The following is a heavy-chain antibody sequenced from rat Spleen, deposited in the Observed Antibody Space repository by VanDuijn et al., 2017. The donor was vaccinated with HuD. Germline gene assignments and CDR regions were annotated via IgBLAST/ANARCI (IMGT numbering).Heavy chain of an antibody. D-gene: IGHD1-10*01. J-gene: IGHJ2*01. CDR3: ARYTATISFDY. CDR1: GHFITSDY. V-gene: IGHV3-1*01. Sequence: EVQLQESGPGLVKPSQSLSLTCSVTGHFITSDYWGWIRKFPGSKMEWIGHISYSGSSSYSPSLKGRISITRDTSKNQFFLHLNSVTTEDTATYFCARYTATISFDYWGRGVMVTVSS. CDR2: ISYSGSS.